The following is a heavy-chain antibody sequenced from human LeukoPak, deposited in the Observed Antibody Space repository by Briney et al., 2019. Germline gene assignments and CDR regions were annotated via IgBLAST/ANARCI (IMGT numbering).Heavy chain of an antibody. Sequence: PSQTLSLTCTVSGGSISSGDYYWSWIRQPPGTGLEWIGYIYYSGSTYYNPSLKSRVTISVDTSKNQFSLKLNSVTAADAAVYYCAREVPWVWNFDLWGRGTLVTVSS. CDR3: AREVPWVWNFDL. J-gene: IGHJ2*01. CDR2: IYYSGST. D-gene: IGHD1-26*01. CDR1: GGSISSGDYY. V-gene: IGHV4-30-4*01.